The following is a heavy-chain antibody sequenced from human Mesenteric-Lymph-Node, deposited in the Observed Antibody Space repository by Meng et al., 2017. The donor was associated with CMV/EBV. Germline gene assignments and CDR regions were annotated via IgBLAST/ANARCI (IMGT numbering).Heavy chain of an antibody. D-gene: IGHD2-21*01. CDR1: GGSITTSSHY. V-gene: IGHV4-39*07. Sequence: SETLSLTCTVAGGSITTSSHYWGWIRQSPGKGLEWIGTIYSSGRTYYNPSFKSRVTISIDTSKSQFSLELTSVTAADTAMYFCATPGGTYRVGDCLWNYFDPWGPGTLVTVSS. CDR3: ATPGGTYRVGDCLWNYFDP. J-gene: IGHJ5*02. CDR2: IYSSGRT.